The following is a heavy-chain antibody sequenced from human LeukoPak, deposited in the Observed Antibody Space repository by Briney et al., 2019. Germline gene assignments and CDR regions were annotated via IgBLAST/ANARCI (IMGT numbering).Heavy chain of an antibody. J-gene: IGHJ4*02. D-gene: IGHD3-3*01. CDR3: AAENGNFWIGYHYFED. Sequence: SETLSLTCTVSGGSIGSSSYYRGWIRQAPGKGLEWIGTIYFDGNTFYNPSLRSRVTLSVDMSKSQFSLRLASVTAADTAIYYCAAENGNFWIGYHYFEDWGQGSLVSVSS. CDR2: IYFDGNT. V-gene: IGHV4-39*01. CDR1: GGSIGSSSYY.